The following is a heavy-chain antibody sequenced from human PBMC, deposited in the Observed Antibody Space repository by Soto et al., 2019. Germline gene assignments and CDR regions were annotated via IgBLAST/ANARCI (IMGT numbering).Heavy chain of an antibody. CDR2: LYNTGST. D-gene: IGHD6-19*01. Sequence: SETLSLTCTVSDASISRYYWSWIRQSPGKGLEWIGYLYNTGSTIYNPSLKSRVTISVDTSKNQFSLKMNSVTAADSAVYYCAKDLGSGWYVFDYWGQGTLVTVSS. V-gene: IGHV4-59*01. J-gene: IGHJ4*02. CDR3: AKDLGSGWYVFDY. CDR1: DASISRYY.